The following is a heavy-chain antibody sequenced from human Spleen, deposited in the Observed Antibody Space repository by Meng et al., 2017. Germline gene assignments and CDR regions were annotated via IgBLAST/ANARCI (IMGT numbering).Heavy chain of an antibody. Sequence: GGSLRLSCAASGFTFTSFGMSWVRQAPGKGLEWVSSVSASGGNTYYADSVRGRFTISRDNSKNMVYLQMNSLRAEDTAVYYCATRGRYCTGGTCPFDYWGQGTLVTVSS. D-gene: IGHD2-8*02. CDR3: ATRGRYCTGGTCPFDY. J-gene: IGHJ4*02. CDR1: GFTFTSFG. V-gene: IGHV3-23*01. CDR2: VSASGGNT.